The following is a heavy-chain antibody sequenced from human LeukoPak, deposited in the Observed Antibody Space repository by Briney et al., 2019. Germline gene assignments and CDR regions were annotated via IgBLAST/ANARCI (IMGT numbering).Heavy chain of an antibody. CDR3: ARDGAFRIYDY. D-gene: IGHD3-3*02. CDR2: IKQDGNEK. J-gene: IGHJ4*02. V-gene: IGHV3-7*01. Sequence: GGSLRLSCAASGFTFSSYWMTWVRQAPGKGLEWVASIKQDGNEKYYVDSVKGRFTISRDNARNSLYLQMSSLRADDTAVYYCARDGAFRIYDYWGQGTLVTVSS. CDR1: GFTFSSYW.